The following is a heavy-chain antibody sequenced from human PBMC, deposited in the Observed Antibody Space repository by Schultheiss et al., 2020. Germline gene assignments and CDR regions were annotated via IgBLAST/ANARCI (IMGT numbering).Heavy chain of an antibody. J-gene: IGHJ4*02. CDR3: ARDLRDGYFDY. Sequence: GGSLRLSCAASGFTFSSYSMNWVRQAPGKGLEWVSSISSSSSYIYYADSVKGRFTISRDNAKNSLYLQMNSLRAEDTAVYYCARDLRDGYFDYWGQGTLVNVSS. CDR2: ISSSSSYI. V-gene: IGHV3-21*01. CDR1: GFTFSSYS.